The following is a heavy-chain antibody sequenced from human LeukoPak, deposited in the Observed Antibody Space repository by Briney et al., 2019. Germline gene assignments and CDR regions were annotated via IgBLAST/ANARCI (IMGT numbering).Heavy chain of an antibody. J-gene: IGHJ4*02. CDR2: IYYSGST. V-gene: IGHV4-59*01. CDR1: GGSISSYY. D-gene: IGHD5/OR15-5a*01. CDR3: ARDEGGLPPTFDY. Sequence: SEAPSHTCTVSGGSISSYYWSWIRQPPGKRPGWNGYIYYSGSTNYNPSLKSRVTISVDTSKNQFSLKLSAVTAADTAVYYCARDEGGLPPTFDYWGQGTLVTVSS.